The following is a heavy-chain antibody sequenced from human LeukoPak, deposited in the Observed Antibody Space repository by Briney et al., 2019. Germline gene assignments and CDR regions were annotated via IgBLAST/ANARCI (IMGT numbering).Heavy chain of an antibody. J-gene: IGHJ4*02. CDR1: GFTFSSYA. CDR3: ARASPEQWVLLGH. D-gene: IGHD1-26*01. Sequence: GRSLRLSCAASGFTFSSYAMHWVRQAPGKGLEWVAVISDDGSNKFYADSVKGRFTISRDSSKNTLSLQMNSLRAEDTAVYYCARASPEQWVLLGHWGQGTLVTVSS. CDR2: ISDDGSNK. V-gene: IGHV3-30*01.